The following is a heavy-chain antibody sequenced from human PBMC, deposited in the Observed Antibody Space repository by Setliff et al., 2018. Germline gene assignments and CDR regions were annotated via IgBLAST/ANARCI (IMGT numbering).Heavy chain of an antibody. CDR1: GFTFSTYR. Sequence: HPGGSLRLSCAASGFTFSTYRMHWVRQAPGKWLEWVAVIWDDGGNKYHADSVKGRFTISRDNSKNTLYLQMNSLRPEDTAVYYCARTCSGSGCYAGLESWGQGTPVTVSS. V-gene: IGHV3-33*08. D-gene: IGHD2-15*01. CDR3: ARTCSGSGCYAGLES. CDR2: IWDDGGNK. J-gene: IGHJ4*02.